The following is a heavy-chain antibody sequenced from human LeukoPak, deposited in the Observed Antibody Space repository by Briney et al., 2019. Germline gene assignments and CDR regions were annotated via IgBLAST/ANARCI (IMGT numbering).Heavy chain of an antibody. D-gene: IGHD3-22*01. V-gene: IGHV4-30-2*01. CDR1: GGSISSGGYS. Sequence: SETLSLTCAVSGGSISSGGYSWRWIRQPPGKGLEWIGYIYHSGSTYYNPSLKSRVTISVDRSKNQFSLKLSSVTAADTAVYYCARGSPYYYDSSGSLDDAFDIWGQGTMVTVSS. J-gene: IGHJ3*02. CDR3: ARGSPYYYDSSGSLDDAFDI. CDR2: IYHSGST.